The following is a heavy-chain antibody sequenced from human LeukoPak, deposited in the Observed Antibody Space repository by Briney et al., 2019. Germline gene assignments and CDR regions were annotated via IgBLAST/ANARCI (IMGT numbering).Heavy chain of an antibody. CDR3: AGSRDGYLWYFDY. J-gene: IGHJ4*02. V-gene: IGHV5-51*01. D-gene: IGHD5-24*01. CDR1: GYSFTSHW. Sequence: GESLKISCKGSGYSFTSHWIGWVRQMSGKGLEWMGIIYPSDSDTRYSPSYQGQVTISADKSISTAYLQWSSLKASDTAMYYCAGSRDGYLWYFDYWGQGTLVTVSS. CDR2: IYPSDSDT.